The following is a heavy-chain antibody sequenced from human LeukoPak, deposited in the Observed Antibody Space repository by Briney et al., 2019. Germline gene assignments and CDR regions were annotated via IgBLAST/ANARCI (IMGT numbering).Heavy chain of an antibody. J-gene: IGHJ4*02. D-gene: IGHD2-15*01. V-gene: IGHV1-69*04. CDR1: GGTFSSYA. CDR3: ARIGLCSGGSCYVDY. CDR2: IIPIFGIA. Sequence: SVKVSCKASGGTFSSYAISWVRQAPGQGLEWMGRIIPIFGIANYAQKFQGRVTITADKSTSTAYMELSSLRSEDTAAYYCARIGLCSGGSCYVDYWGQGTLVTVSS.